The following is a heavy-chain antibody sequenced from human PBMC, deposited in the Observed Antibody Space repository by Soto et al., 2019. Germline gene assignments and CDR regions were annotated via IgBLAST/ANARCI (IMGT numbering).Heavy chain of an antibody. Sequence: QVQLVQSGAEVKKPGASVKVSCKASGYTYTSYGINWVRQAPGQGRAWLGRVSTYNGNTKYAQKVQGRVTMTPDTSTSTAYMELSSVRSDDTAVYYCTSERGLTASTLLGYLGEGTLVTVSS. D-gene: IGHD2-21*01. CDR2: VSTYNGNT. CDR1: GYTYTSYG. V-gene: IGHV1-18*01. CDR3: TSERGLTASTLLGY. J-gene: IGHJ4*02.